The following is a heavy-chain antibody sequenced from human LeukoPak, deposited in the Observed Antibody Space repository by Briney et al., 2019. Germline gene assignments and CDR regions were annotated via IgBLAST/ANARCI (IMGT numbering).Heavy chain of an antibody. Sequence: GGSLXLSCAASGFTFSSYAMSWVRQAPGXXLXXVSAISGSGGSTYYADSVKGRFTISRDNSKNTLYLQMNSLRAEDTAVYYCARGDLLYYYYGMDVWGQGTTVTVSS. J-gene: IGHJ6*02. V-gene: IGHV3-23*01. CDR2: ISGSGGST. CDR3: ARGDLLYYYYGMDV. CDR1: GFTFSSYA. D-gene: IGHD2-21*02.